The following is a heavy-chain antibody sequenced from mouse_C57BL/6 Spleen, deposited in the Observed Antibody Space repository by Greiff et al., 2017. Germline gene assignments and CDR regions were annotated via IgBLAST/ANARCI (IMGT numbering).Heavy chain of an antibody. V-gene: IGHV5-17*01. CDR1: GFTFSDYG. J-gene: IGHJ4*01. Sequence: EVQRVESGGGLVKPGGSLKLSCAASGFTFSDYGMHWVRQAPEKGLEWVAYISSGSSTIYYADTVKGRFTISRDNAKNTLFLQMTSLRSEDTAMYYCARGGYEYAMDYWGQGTSVTVSS. CDR3: ARGGYEYAMDY. CDR2: ISSGSSTI. D-gene: IGHD2-2*01.